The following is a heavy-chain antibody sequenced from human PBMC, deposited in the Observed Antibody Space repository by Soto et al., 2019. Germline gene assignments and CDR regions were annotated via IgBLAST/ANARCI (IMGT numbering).Heavy chain of an antibody. CDR2: IYHSGSS. CDR1: ASSISIYY. Sequence: QVHLQESGPGLVKPSETLSLTCAIGASSISIYYWGWIRQPPGKGLEWIGSIYHSGSSYYNPSLKSRVSLSLDTSKGQSAVNLTSVTAADTAVYYCAIEDDGAGMDVWGQGTMVIVSS. CDR3: AIEDDGAGMDV. J-gene: IGHJ6*02. V-gene: IGHV4-38-2*02. D-gene: IGHD1-1*01.